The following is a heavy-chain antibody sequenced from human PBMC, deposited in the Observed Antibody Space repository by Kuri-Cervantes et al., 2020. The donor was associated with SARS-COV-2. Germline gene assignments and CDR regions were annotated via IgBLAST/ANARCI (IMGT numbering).Heavy chain of an antibody. CDR2: IYYSGST. CDR1: GGSSSGYY. CDR3: ARDSRSSYQVLLDHYYYSYMDV. V-gene: IGHV4-34*11. J-gene: IGHJ6*03. Sequence: SETLSPTCAVYGGSSSGYYWTWVRQSPGKGLEWIGNIYYSGSTFYNPSPRSRVTMSLDMSKSQFSLKLTSVTAADTAVYYCARDSRSSYQVLLDHYYYSYMDVWDKGTTVTVSS. D-gene: IGHD3-3*01.